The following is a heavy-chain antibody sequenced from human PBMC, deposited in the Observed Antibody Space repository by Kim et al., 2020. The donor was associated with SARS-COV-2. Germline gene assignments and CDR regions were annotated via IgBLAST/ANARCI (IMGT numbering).Heavy chain of an antibody. J-gene: IGHJ4*02. CDR2: INAGNGNT. D-gene: IGHD3-10*01. CDR3: ARGKVVRGVIITGGY. CDR1: GYTFTSYA. Sequence: ASVKVSCKASGYTFTSYAMHWVRQAPGQRLEWMGWINAGNGNTKYSQKFQGRVTITRDTSASTAYMELSSLRSEDTAVYYCARGKVVRGVIITGGYRGQGTLVTVSS. V-gene: IGHV1-3*01.